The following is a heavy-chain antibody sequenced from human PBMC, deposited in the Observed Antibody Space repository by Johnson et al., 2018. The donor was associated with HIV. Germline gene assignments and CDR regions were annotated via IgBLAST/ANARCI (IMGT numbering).Heavy chain of an antibody. CDR1: GFTFDDYG. CDR3: ARVRTGDSSGYHDAFDI. J-gene: IGHJ3*02. D-gene: IGHD3-22*01. V-gene: IGHV3-20*04. Sequence: VQLVESGGGVVRPGGSLRLSCAASGFTFDDYGMSWVRQGPGKGLEWVSGTTWNGGNTGYVDSVKGRFTISRDNARNSMYLQMNSLRVEDTALYYCARVRTGDSSGYHDAFDIWGQGTMVIVSS. CDR2: TTWNGGNT.